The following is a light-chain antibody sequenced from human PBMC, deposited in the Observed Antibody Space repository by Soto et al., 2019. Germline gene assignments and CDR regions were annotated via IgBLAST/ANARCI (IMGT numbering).Light chain of an antibody. J-gene: IGKJ1*01. Sequence: DIQMTQSPSTLSASVGGRVTITCRASQSVGTWVAWYQQKPGKAPKLLIYGASNLESGVPSRFSRSGSGTEFTITITTLQPDDFTIYYCQKYNRNTRRFAPGTKVDIK. CDR2: GAS. CDR1: QSVGTW. CDR3: QKYNRNTRR. V-gene: IGKV1-5*01.